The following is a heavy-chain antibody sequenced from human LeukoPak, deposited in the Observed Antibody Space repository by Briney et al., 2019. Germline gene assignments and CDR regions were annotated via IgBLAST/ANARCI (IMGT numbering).Heavy chain of an antibody. D-gene: IGHD3-10*01. V-gene: IGHV3-30*18. CDR1: GFTFSSYG. Sequence: GGSLRLSCAASGFTFSSYGIHWVRQAPGKGLEWVAVISYDGSNKYYADSVKGRFTISRDNSKNTLYLQMNSLRAEDTAVYYCAKDGSGSYGYYGMDVWGQGTTVTVSS. CDR2: ISYDGSNK. CDR3: AKDGSGSYGYYGMDV. J-gene: IGHJ6*02.